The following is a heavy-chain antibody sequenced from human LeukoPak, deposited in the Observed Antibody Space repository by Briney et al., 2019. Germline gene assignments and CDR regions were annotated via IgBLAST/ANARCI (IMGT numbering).Heavy chain of an antibody. CDR3: ARGFTYVWGPPEDEYFDY. V-gene: IGHV1-18*01. CDR1: GYTFSSYG. CDR2: ISAYNGNT. D-gene: IGHD3-16*01. Sequence: ASVKVSCKASGYTFSSYGISWVRQAPGQGLEWMGWISAYNGNTTYAQKLQGRVTMTTDTSTSTAYMELRSLRSDDTALFYCARGFTYVWGPPEDEYFDYWGQGTLVTVSS. J-gene: IGHJ4*02.